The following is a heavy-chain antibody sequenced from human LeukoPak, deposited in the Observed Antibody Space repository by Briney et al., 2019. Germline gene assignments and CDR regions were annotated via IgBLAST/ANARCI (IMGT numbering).Heavy chain of an antibody. CDR2: ISSGSGAI. D-gene: IGHD6-19*01. J-gene: IGHJ4*02. CDR3: ARAKYTTAWYFDY. Sequence: GGSLRLSCVGSGFTFSRYSMTWVRQAPGKGLEWVSYISSGSGAIYYTDSLKGRSTTSRDNAKSSLYLQMNSLRVDDTAVYYCARAKYTTAWYFDYWGQGTLVTVSS. V-gene: IGHV3-48*04. CDR1: GFTFSRYS.